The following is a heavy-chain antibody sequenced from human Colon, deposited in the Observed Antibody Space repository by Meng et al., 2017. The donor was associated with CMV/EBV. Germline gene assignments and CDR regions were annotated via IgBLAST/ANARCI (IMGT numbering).Heavy chain of an antibody. Sequence: QVQWKGSGPGLVKPSETLSLTCTVSGGYLNDFYWNWIRQPVGKGLEWIGRIFPTGSAYYNSSLNSRVTMSVDTSKNQFSLKLTSVTAADTAVYYCARDSDGSGTFSYWFDPWGQGTLVTVSS. CDR3: ARDSDGSGTFSYWFDP. V-gene: IGHV4-4*07. J-gene: IGHJ5*02. CDR1: GGYLNDFY. D-gene: IGHD3-10*01. CDR2: IFPTGSA.